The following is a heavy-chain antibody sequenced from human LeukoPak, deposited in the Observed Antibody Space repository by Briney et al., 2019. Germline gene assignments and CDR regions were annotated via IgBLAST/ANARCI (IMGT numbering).Heavy chain of an antibody. D-gene: IGHD3-10*02. CDR2: IYFGGSV. V-gene: IGHV4-39*01. CDR3: ARGGIISRIVRGGFDY. Sequence: PSETLSLTCTASGGSISTNNYHWGWIRQAPGKGLEWIGSIYFGGSVNYNPSLKSRVTISMDTSKNQFYLNLSFVTAADTALYYCARGGIISRIVRGGFDYWGQGTLVAVSS. J-gene: IGHJ4*02. CDR1: GGSISTNNYH.